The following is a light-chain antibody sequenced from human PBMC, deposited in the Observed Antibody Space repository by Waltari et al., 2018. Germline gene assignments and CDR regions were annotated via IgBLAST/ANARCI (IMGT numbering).Light chain of an antibody. V-gene: IGKV4-1*01. CDR1: QSFLYSSNNKKY. J-gene: IGKJ2*01. CDR2: WAS. Sequence: DIVMTQSPDSLAVSLGERATINCKSSQSFLYSSNNKKYLAWYQQKPGQPPKLLIYWASTRESGFPDRFSGSGSGTDFTLTISSLQAEDVAVYYCQQYYSTLYTFGQGTKLEIK. CDR3: QQYYSTLYT.